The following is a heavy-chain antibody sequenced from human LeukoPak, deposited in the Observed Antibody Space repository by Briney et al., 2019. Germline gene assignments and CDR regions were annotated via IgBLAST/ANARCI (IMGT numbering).Heavy chain of an antibody. CDR3: ARDIRLEYGMDV. Sequence: PGGSLRLSCAASGFSFSAYSMNWVRQAPGKGLEWVSSISSSSSYIYYADSMKGRFTVSRDNAKNSLYLQMNSLRAEDTAVYYCARDIRLEYGMDVWGQGTTVTVSS. V-gene: IGHV3-21*01. CDR1: GFSFSAYS. D-gene: IGHD3-16*01. CDR2: ISSSSSYI. J-gene: IGHJ6*02.